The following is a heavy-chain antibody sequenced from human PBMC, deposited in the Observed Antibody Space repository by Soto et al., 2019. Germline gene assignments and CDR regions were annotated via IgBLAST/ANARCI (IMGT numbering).Heavy chain of an antibody. CDR1: GGSISSNNW. CDR2: IYHTEST. J-gene: IGHJ4*02. D-gene: IGHD6-13*01. CDR3: ARALRRDSNFEY. V-gene: IGHV4-4*02. Sequence: SETLSLTCTVSGGSISSNNWWSWVRQPPGKGLEWIGEIYHTESTKYSPSLQSRVTISVDKSRNQFSLRLTSVTTADTAVYYCARALRRDSNFEYWGQGTRVTVYS.